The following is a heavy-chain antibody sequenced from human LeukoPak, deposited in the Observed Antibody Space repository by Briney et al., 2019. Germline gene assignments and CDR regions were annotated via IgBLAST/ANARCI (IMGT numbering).Heavy chain of an antibody. J-gene: IGHJ5*02. CDR2: INPNSGGT. Sequence: ASVKVSCKASGYTFTGYYMHWVRQAPGQGLEWMGWINPNSGGTNYAQKFQGRVTMTRDTSISTAYMELSRLRSDDTAVYYCTKGDVKYYEVEGFDPWGQGTLVTVSS. V-gene: IGHV1-2*02. CDR3: TKGDVKYYEVEGFDP. D-gene: IGHD2/OR15-2a*01. CDR1: GYTFTGYY.